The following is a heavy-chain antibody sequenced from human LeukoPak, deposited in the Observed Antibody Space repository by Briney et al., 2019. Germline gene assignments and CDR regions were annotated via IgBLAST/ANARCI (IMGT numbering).Heavy chain of an antibody. V-gene: IGHV1-2*02. CDR3: AGYYYDSSGYYYYDY. J-gene: IGHJ4*02. CDR1: GYTFTGYY. CDR2: INPNSGGT. Sequence: ASVKVSCKASGYTFTGYYMHWVRQAPGQGLEWMGWINPNSGGTNYAQKFQGRVTMTRDTSISTAYMELSRLRSDDTAVYYCAGYYYDSSGYYYYDYWAQGTLVTVSS. D-gene: IGHD3-22*01.